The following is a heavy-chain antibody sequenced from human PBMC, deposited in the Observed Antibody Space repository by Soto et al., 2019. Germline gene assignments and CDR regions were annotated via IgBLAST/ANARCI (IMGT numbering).Heavy chain of an antibody. Sequence: PSETLSLTCAVYGGSLSGYYWSWIRQPPGKGLEWIGEINHSGSTNYNPSLKSRVTISVDTSKNQFSLKLSSVTAADTAVYYCERVIQQRQHRWFTPRGQGTLITFSS. D-gene: IGHD6-13*01. CDR2: INHSGST. CDR1: GGSLSGYY. CDR3: ERVIQQRQHRWFTP. V-gene: IGHV4-34*01. J-gene: IGHJ5*02.